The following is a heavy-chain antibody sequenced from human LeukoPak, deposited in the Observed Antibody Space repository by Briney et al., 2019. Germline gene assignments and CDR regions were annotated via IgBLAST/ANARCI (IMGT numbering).Heavy chain of an antibody. D-gene: IGHD2-2*01. CDR3: AKGGRGYCSSTTCYAVD. Sequence: GGSLRLSCAASGFTFSSYGMHWVRQAPGKGLEWVSFIRFDGSNKFYADSVKGRFTISRDNSKNTLYLQMNSLRVEDTAVYYCAKGGRGYCSSTTCYAVDWGQGTLVTVSS. CDR2: IRFDGSNK. J-gene: IGHJ4*02. V-gene: IGHV3-30*02. CDR1: GFTFSSYG.